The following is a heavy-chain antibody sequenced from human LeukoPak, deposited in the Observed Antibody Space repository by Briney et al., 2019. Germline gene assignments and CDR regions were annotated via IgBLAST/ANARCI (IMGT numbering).Heavy chain of an antibody. CDR2: ISGSGGST. CDR1: RFTFSTYA. Sequence: PGGSLRLSCAASRFTFSTYAMSWVRQAPGKGLEWVSTISGSGGSTYYADFVKGRFTLSRDNSKNTLYLQMNSLRAEDTAVYYCSSLDAYAFDIWGQGTMVTVSS. V-gene: IGHV3-23*01. J-gene: IGHJ3*02. D-gene: IGHD3-16*02. CDR3: SSLDAYAFDI.